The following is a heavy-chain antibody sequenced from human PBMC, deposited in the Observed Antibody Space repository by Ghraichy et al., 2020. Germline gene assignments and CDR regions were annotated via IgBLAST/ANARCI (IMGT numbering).Heavy chain of an antibody. V-gene: IGHV3-9*01. D-gene: IGHD3-10*01. CDR3: AKDLRRRVIITRYYYYGMDV. CDR1: GFTFDDYA. CDR2: ISWNSGSI. Sequence: GGSLRLSCAASGFTFDDYAMHWVRQAPGKGLEWVSGISWNSGSIGYADSVKGRFTISRDNAKNSLYLQMNSLRAEDTALYYCAKDLRRRVIITRYYYYGMDVWGQGTTVTVSS. J-gene: IGHJ6*02.